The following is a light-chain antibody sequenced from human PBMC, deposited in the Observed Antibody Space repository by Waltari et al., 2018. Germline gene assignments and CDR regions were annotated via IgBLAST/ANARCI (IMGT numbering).Light chain of an antibody. Sequence: DIQMTQSPSSLSASAGDRVTITCRASQGISTYLNWYQQKPGKAPKRLIYAASSLESGVPSRFSCSGSGTDFTVTISSLQPEDFATYDYQQYNSNPGKIGQGTKVEVK. CDR3: QQYNSNPGK. J-gene: IGKJ1*01. CDR1: QGISTY. V-gene: IGKV1-17*01. CDR2: AAS.